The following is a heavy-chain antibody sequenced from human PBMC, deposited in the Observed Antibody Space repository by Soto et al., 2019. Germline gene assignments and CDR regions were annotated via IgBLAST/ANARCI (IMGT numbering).Heavy chain of an antibody. CDR2: IWYDGSNK. CDR1: GFTFSSYG. CDR3: ARVPGDLSSGWYDY. Sequence: QVQLVESGGGVVQSGRSLRLSCAASGFTFSSYGMHWVRQAPGKGLEWVAVIWYDGSNKYYADSVKGRFTISRDISKNTLYLQMNSLRAEDTAVYYCARVPGDLSSGWYDYWGQGTLVTVSS. D-gene: IGHD6-19*01. V-gene: IGHV3-33*01. J-gene: IGHJ4*02.